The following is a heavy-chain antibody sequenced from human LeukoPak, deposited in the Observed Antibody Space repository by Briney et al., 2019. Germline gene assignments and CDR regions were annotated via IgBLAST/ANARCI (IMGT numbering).Heavy chain of an antibody. Sequence: PSETLSLTCTVSGGSISSSSYYWGWIRQPPGKGLEWIGSIYYSGSTYYNPSLKSRVTISVDTSKNQFSLNLNSVTAADTAVYFCARTSATGATYFDYWGQGTLVTVSS. CDR2: IYYSGST. V-gene: IGHV4-39*07. CDR3: ARTSATGATYFDY. J-gene: IGHJ4*02. CDR1: GGSISSSSYY. D-gene: IGHD1-26*01.